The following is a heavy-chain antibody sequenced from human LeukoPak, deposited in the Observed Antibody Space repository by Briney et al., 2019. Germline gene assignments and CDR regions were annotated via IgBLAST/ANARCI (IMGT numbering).Heavy chain of an antibody. CDR2: ISYTGGET. J-gene: IGHJ3*02. Sequence: PSETLPLTCTVSGGSINLYYWSWIRQPPGKGLEWIGYISYTGGETNYNPSLRSRLTISVDTSKNQFSLMLTSVTAADTAVYYCARQPAATAAFDIWAQGTMVTVSS. CDR1: GGSINLYY. V-gene: IGHV4-59*08. D-gene: IGHD6-13*01. CDR3: ARQPAATAAFDI.